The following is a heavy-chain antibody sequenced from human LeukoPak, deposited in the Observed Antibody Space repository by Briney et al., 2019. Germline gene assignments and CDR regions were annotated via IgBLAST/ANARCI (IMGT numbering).Heavy chain of an antibody. CDR2: IYYSGST. CDR1: GGSISSYY. CDR3: ARVLGSSWYFDL. V-gene: IGHV4-59*01. J-gene: IGHJ2*01. D-gene: IGHD6-13*01. Sequence: SETLSLTCTVSGGSISSYYWSWIRQPPGKGLEWIGYIYYSGSTSYNPSLKSRVTISVDTSKNQFSLKLSSVTAADTAVYYCARVLGSSWYFDLWGRGTLVTVSS.